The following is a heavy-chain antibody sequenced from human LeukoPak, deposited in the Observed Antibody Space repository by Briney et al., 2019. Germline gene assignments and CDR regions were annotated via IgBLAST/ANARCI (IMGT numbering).Heavy chain of an antibody. CDR3: VRDGGSLTLSNTGNYFDY. D-gene: IGHD3-16*01. CDR2: ISYDGSSK. Sequence: PGGSLRLSCAASGFTFSSYAMHWVRQAPGKGLEWVAVISYDGSSKDHADPVKGRFTISRDNSKNTLYLQMESLTPEDTAVYYCVRDGGSLTLSNTGNYFDYWGQGTRVTVSS. V-gene: IGHV3-30-3*01. J-gene: IGHJ4*02. CDR1: GFTFSSYA.